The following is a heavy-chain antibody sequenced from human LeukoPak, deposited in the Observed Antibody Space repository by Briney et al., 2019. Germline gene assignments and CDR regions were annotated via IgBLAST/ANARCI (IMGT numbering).Heavy chain of an antibody. CDR3: ARDSGYCSGDSCYDYYGMDV. CDR1: GGSISSSNYY. J-gene: IGHJ6*02. Sequence: SETLSLTCTVPGGSISSSNYYWGWIRQPPGKGLEWIGSIYYTGSTYYNPSLKSRVTISVDTSKNQFTLKLSSVTAADTAVYYCARDSGYCSGDSCYDYYGMDVWGQGTTVTVSS. V-gene: IGHV4-39*06. CDR2: IYYTGST. D-gene: IGHD2-15*01.